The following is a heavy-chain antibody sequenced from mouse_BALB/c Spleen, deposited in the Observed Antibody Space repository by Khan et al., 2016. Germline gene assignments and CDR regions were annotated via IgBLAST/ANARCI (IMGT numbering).Heavy chain of an antibody. J-gene: IGHJ1*01. Sequence: QVQLMESGPGLVQPSQRLSITCTVSGFSLTVCGVHWVRQSPGKGLEWLGVIWRGGSADYNTAFIYRLSINKDNSKTQVFYKGTSLSANGTSIYCCARSSPDWCFGVWGAGTTDSGSS. V-gene: IGHV2-2*02. CDR2: IWRGGSA. D-gene: IGHD6-1*01. CDR3: ARSSPDWCFGV. CDR1: GFSLTVCG.